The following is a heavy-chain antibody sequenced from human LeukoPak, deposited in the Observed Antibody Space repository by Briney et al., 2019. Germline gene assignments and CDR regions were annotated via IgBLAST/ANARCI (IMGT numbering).Heavy chain of an antibody. CDR1: GASISTGGYY. J-gene: IGHJ6*02. D-gene: IGHD3-10*01. CDR3: ARDLSYYFGSGTSALDV. V-gene: IGHV4-31*03. CDR2: IYYTGSV. Sequence: RTSETLSLTCTFSGASISTGGYYWTWIRQPPGGGLEWIGYIYYTGSVDYNPSLKSRLTISLDKSKNQFSLKLNSVTAADTAIYYCARDLSYYFGSGTSALDVWGQGTAVTVS.